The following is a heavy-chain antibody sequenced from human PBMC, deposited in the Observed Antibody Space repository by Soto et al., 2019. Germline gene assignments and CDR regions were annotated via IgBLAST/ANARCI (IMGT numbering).Heavy chain of an antibody. CDR3: AKDLLRYFDWLLLDYYYYGMDV. CDR2: ISGSGGST. J-gene: IGHJ6*02. Sequence: GGSLRLSCAASGFTFSSYAMSWVRQAPGKGLEWVSAISGSGGSTYYADSVKGRFTISRDNSKNTLYLQMNSLRAEDTAVYCCAKDLLRYFDWLLLDYYYYGMDVWGQGTTVTVSS. CDR1: GFTFSSYA. D-gene: IGHD3-9*01. V-gene: IGHV3-23*01.